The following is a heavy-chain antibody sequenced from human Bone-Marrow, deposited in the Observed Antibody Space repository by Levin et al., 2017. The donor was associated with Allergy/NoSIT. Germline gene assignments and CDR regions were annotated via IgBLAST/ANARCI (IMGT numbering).Heavy chain of an antibody. J-gene: IGHJ6*02. Sequence: GGSLRLSCAVSGFTFNNYNMHWVRQAPGKGLDWVAFIWYDGSDKYYADSVKGRFTISRDNSKNTLYLQMNSLRAEDSAVYYCARSFWGFGEITNYYAMDVWGQGTTVTVSS. CDR2: IWYDGSDK. V-gene: IGHV3-33*01. D-gene: IGHD3-10*01. CDR1: GFTFNNYN. CDR3: ARSFWGFGEITNYYAMDV.